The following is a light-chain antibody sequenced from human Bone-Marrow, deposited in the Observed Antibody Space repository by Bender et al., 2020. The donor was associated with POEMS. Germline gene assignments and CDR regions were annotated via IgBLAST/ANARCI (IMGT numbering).Light chain of an antibody. V-gene: IGLV2-23*02. J-gene: IGLJ1*01. CDR3: CSYAGSNTFV. CDR2: EVN. Sequence: QSALTQPASVAGSPGQSITISCSGTSSDIGSYNFVSWYQQHPGKAPRLMIYEVNKRPSGVSNRFSGSKSGNTASLTISGLQAEDEADYYCCSYAGSNTFVFGTGTKVTAL. CDR1: SSDIGSYNF.